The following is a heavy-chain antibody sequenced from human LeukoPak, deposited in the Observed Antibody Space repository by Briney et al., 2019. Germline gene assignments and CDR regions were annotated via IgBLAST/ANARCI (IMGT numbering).Heavy chain of an antibody. J-gene: IGHJ5*02. D-gene: IGHD1-26*01. V-gene: IGHV3-23*01. Sequence: GGSLRLSCAASGFTFSSYSMNWVCQAPGKGLEWVSDINGSGGSTYYTDSVKGRFTISRDNSKNTLYLQMNSLRAEDTAIYYCAKKYSTGLDPWGQGTLVTVSS. CDR3: AKKYSTGLDP. CDR1: GFTFSSYS. CDR2: INGSGGST.